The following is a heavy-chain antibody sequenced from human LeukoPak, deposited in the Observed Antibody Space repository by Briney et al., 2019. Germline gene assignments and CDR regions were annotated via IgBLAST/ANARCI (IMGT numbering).Heavy chain of an antibody. V-gene: IGHV1-46*01. Sequence: ASVKVSCKASGYTFTSYYMHWVRQAPGQGLEWMGIINPSGGSTSYAQKFQGRVTMTRDTSTSTVYMGLSSLRSEDTAVYYCARVATMADAFDIWGQGTMVTVSS. D-gene: IGHD3-10*01. CDR3: ARVATMADAFDI. CDR1: GYTFTSYY. CDR2: INPSGGST. J-gene: IGHJ3*02.